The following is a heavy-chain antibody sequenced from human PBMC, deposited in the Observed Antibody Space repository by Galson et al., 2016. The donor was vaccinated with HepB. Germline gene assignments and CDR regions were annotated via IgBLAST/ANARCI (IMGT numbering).Heavy chain of an antibody. CDR1: GYTFTSYG. D-gene: IGHD2-21*02. J-gene: IGHJ5*02. V-gene: IGHV1-18*04. CDR3: ARGGVTAINDWFAP. CDR2: ISAYNGNT. Sequence: SVKVSCKASGYTFTSYGINWVRQAPGQGLEWMGWISAYNGNTNYARKLQGRVTMTRDTSTSTAYMDLRSLRSDDTAVYYCARGGVTAINDWFAPWGQGTLVTVSS.